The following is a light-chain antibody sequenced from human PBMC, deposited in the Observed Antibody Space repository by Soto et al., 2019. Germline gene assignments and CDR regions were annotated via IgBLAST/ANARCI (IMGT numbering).Light chain of an antibody. CDR1: QSVSSNY. V-gene: IGKV3-20*01. J-gene: IGKJ2*01. CDR2: GAS. Sequence: EIVLTQSPGTLSLSPVERATLSCRASQSVSSNYLAWYHQKPGQAPRLLIYGASSRATGITDRFSGSGSGTDFTLTITRMEPEDFAVYYCQQYGSSPPMYTFGQGTKLEIK. CDR3: QQYGSSPPMYT.